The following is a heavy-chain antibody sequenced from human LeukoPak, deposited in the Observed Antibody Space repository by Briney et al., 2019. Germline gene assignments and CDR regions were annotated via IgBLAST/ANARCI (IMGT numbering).Heavy chain of an antibody. CDR1: GYTFTGYY. Sequence: ASVKVSCKASGYTFTGYYMHWVRQAPGQGLEWMGWINPNSGGTNYAQKFQGRVTMTRDTSISTAYMELSRLRSDDTAVYYCASGQLVHDYYYYMDVWGKGTTVTVSS. D-gene: IGHD6-6*01. V-gene: IGHV1-2*02. CDR3: ASGQLVHDYYYYMDV. J-gene: IGHJ6*03. CDR2: INPNSGGT.